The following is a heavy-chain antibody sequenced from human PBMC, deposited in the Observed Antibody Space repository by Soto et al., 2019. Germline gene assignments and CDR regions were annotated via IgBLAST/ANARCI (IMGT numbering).Heavy chain of an antibody. D-gene: IGHD2-8*01. CDR2: ISAYNGDT. CDR3: ARVYCTNGVCYTVLFFDY. V-gene: IGHV1-18*01. Sequence: ASVKVSCKASGYTFTNYGITWVRQAPGQGLEWMGWISAYNGDTHYTQRLQGRVTMTTDTSTSTAYMELRGLRSEDTAVYYCARVYCTNGVCYTVLFFDYWGQGTLVTVSS. J-gene: IGHJ4*02. CDR1: GYTFTNYG.